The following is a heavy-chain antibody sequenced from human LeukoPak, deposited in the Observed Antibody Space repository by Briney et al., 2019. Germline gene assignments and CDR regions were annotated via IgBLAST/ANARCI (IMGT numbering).Heavy chain of an antibody. CDR2: ITSDGSTT. Sequence: GGSPRLSCAASGFTFSSDWMHWVRQAPGKGLGWVSRITSDGSTTNYADSVKGRFTFSRDNAKNTLYLQMNSLRAEDTAVYYCARGYDYYYGMDVWGQGTTVTVSS. CDR1: GFTFSSDW. J-gene: IGHJ6*02. CDR3: ARGYDYYYGMDV. V-gene: IGHV3-74*01.